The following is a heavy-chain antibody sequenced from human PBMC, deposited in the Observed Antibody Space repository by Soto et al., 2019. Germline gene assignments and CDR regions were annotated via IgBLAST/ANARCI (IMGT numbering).Heavy chain of an antibody. CDR2: IIPIFGTA. CDR1: RVTFSSYA. CDR3: ARAEEIDDAFDI. V-gene: IGHV1-69*13. Sequence: ASVKVSFKASRVTFSSYAISCLRQAPGQGLEWMGGIIPIFGTANYTQKFQGRVTITADESTSTAYMELSSLRSEDTAVYYCARAEEIDDAFDIWGQGTMVTVSS. J-gene: IGHJ3*02.